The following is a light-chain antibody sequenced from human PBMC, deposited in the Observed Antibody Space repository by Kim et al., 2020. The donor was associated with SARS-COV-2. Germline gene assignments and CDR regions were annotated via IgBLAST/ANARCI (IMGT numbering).Light chain of an antibody. CDR1: SGINVGTYR. J-gene: IGLJ3*02. CDR3: MIWHSSTWV. CDR2: YKSDSDK. V-gene: IGLV5-45*01. Sequence: TCTVRSGINVGTYRMYWYQPKPGSPPQYLLTYKSDSDKQQGSGVPSRFSGSKDASANAGILLISGLQSEDEADYYCMIWHSSTWVFGGGTQLTVL.